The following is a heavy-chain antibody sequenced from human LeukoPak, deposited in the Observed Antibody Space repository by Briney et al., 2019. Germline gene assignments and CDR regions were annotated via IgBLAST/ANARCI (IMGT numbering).Heavy chain of an antibody. CDR2: INHSGST. V-gene: IGHV4-34*01. CDR1: GGSFSGYY. D-gene: IGHD3-16*01. Sequence: SETLSLTCAVYGGSFSGYYWSWIRQPPGKGLEWIGEINHSGSTNYNPSLKSRVTISVDTSKNQFSLKLSSVTAADTAVYYCARPLHSGLGELSLYGWGQGNLVTVSS. CDR3: ARPLHSGLGELSLYG. J-gene: IGHJ4*02.